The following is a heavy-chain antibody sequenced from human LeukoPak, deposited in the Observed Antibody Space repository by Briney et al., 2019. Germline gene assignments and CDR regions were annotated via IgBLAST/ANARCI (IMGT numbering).Heavy chain of an antibody. CDR2: ISRSGSTI. D-gene: IGHD3-10*01. Sequence: GGSLRLSCAASGFTFSDYYMSWIRQAPGKGLEWVSYISRSGSTINYADSVKGRFTISRDNAKNSLYLQMNSLRAEDTAVYYCASFGTAQGWFDPWGQGTLVTVSS. J-gene: IGHJ5*02. CDR1: GFTFSDYY. V-gene: IGHV3-11*01. CDR3: ASFGTAQGWFDP.